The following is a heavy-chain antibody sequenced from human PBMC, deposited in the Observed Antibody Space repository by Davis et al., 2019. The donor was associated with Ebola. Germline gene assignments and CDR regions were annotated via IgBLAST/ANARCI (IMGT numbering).Heavy chain of an antibody. Sequence: PGGSLRLSCAASGFTFSGSAMHWVRQASGKGLEWVGRIRSKANSYATAYAASVKGRFTISRDDSKNTAYLQMNSLKTEETAVYYCEGSGTTAGDVWGQGTTVTVSS. V-gene: IGHV3-73*01. CDR1: GFTFSGSA. J-gene: IGHJ6*02. D-gene: IGHD3-10*01. CDR2: IRSKANSYAT. CDR3: EGSGTTAGDV.